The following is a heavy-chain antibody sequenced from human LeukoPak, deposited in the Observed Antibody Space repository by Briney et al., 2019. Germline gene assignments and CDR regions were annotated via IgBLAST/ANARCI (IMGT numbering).Heavy chain of an antibody. D-gene: IGHD3-3*01. CDR2: ISSSSSTI. J-gene: IGHJ5*02. CDR1: GFTFSSYS. V-gene: IGHV3-48*01. Sequence: GGSLRLSCAASGFTFSSYSMNWVRQAPGKGLEWVSYISSSSSTIYYADSVKGRFTISRDNAKNSLYLQMNSLRAKDTAVYYCARDDDFWSPGWFDPWGQGTLVTVSS. CDR3: ARDDDFWSPGWFDP.